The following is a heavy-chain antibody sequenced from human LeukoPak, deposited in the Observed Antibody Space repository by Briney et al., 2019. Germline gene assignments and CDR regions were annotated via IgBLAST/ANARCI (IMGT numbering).Heavy chain of an antibody. Sequence: KTSETLSLTCTVSGGSISSGDYYWSWIRQPPGKGLEWIGYIYYSGSTYYNPSLKSRVTISVDTSKNQFSLKLSSVTAADTAVYYCARAVHGDYGMDYYYGMDVWGQGTTVTVSS. CDR3: ARAVHGDYGMDYYYGMDV. J-gene: IGHJ6*02. D-gene: IGHD4-17*01. CDR1: GGSISSGDYY. CDR2: IYYSGST. V-gene: IGHV4-30-4*01.